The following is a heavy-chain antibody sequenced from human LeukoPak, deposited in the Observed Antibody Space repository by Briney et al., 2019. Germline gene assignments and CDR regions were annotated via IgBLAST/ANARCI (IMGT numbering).Heavy chain of an antibody. CDR2: IKQDGSEK. Sequence: GGSLRLSCAASGFTFSSYWMSWVRQAPGKGLEWVANIKQDGSEKYYVDSVKGRFTISRDNAKNSLYLQMNSLRAEDTAVYYCARGGVREVRPNALFDSWGQGTLVTVSS. CDR1: GFTFSSYW. D-gene: IGHD3-10*01. CDR3: ARGGVREVRPNALFDS. J-gene: IGHJ4*02. V-gene: IGHV3-7*01.